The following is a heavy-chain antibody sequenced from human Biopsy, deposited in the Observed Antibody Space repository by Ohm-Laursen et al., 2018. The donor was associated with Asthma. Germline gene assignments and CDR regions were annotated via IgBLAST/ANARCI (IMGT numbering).Heavy chain of an antibody. V-gene: IGHV1-69*01. CDR2: INSVFGTT. CDR3: ARRAGSCISRTCYSLDF. CDR1: GGTFNTYV. D-gene: IGHD2-2*01. Sequence: SSVKVSCKSLGGTFNTYVIGWVRQAPGQGLEWMGGINSVFGTTTYPQKFQDRVTITADDSTSTVYMELSSLRSEDTAVYYCARRAGSCISRTCYSLDFWGQGTLVTVPS. J-gene: IGHJ4*02.